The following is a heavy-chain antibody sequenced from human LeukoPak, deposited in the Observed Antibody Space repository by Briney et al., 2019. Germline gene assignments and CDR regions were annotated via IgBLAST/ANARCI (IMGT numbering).Heavy chain of an antibody. CDR3: AKAPQYYYGSGSYVDY. Sequence: GGSLRLSCAASGFTFSSYAMSWVRQAPGKGLEWVSAISGSGGSTYYADSVKGRFTISRDNSKNTLYLQMNSLRAEDTVVYYCAKAPQYYYGSGSYVDYWGQGTLVTVSS. D-gene: IGHD3-10*01. CDR2: ISGSGGST. V-gene: IGHV3-23*01. CDR1: GFTFSSYA. J-gene: IGHJ4*02.